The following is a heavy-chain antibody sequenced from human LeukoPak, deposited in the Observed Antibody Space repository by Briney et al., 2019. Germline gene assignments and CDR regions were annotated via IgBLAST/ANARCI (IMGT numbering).Heavy chain of an antibody. CDR3: ARDKIVGPTALDY. J-gene: IGHJ4*02. V-gene: IGHV3-7*01. Sequence: PGGSLRLSCAASGFTFSTYWMSWVRQAPGKGLEWVANIKQDGSEIYYVDSVKGRFTISRDNSRNSLYLRMNSLRAEDTSVYYCARDKIVGPTALDYWGRGTLVTVSS. CDR1: GFTFSTYW. CDR2: IKQDGSEI. D-gene: IGHD2-21*01.